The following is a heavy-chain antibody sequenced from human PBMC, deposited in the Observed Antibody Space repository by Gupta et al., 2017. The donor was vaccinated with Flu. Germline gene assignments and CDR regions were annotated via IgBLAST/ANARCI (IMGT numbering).Heavy chain of an antibody. CDR3: ARETVLMVYAMKYYYYYYMDV. CDR2: IYSGGST. J-gene: IGHJ6*03. D-gene: IGHD2-8*01. Sequence: LEWVSVIYSGGSTYYADSVKGRFTISRDNSKNTLYLQMNSLRAEDTAVYYCARETVLMVYAMKYYYYYYMDVWGKGTTVTVSS. V-gene: IGHV3-53*01.